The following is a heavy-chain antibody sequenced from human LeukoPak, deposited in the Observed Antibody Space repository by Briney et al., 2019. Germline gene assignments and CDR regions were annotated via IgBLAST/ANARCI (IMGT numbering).Heavy chain of an antibody. V-gene: IGHV4-4*07. CDR3: ATYSSASDAFDI. D-gene: IGHD3-22*01. J-gene: IGHJ3*02. CDR1: GGSINNYY. CDR2: IYTSGNTNY. Sequence: KPSETLSLTCTVSGGSINNYYWSWLRQPAGKGLEWIGHIYTSGNTNYNYNPSLKSRVSMSIDTSKNQFSLKLSSVAAADTAFYYCATYSSASDAFDIWGQGTKVTVSS.